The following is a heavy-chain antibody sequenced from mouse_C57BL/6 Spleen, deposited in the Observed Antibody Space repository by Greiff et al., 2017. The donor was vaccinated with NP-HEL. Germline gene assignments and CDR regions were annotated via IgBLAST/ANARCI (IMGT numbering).Heavy chain of an antibody. CDR1: GYTFTGYW. CDR2: ILPGSGST. V-gene: IGHV1-9*01. Sequence: VLLVESGAELMKPGASVTLSCKATGYTFTGYWLEWVKRRPGRGLEWIGEILPGSGSTNYNEKFKGKASFTADTSSNTAYMQLSSLTTDDSAIYYCARARGYHWYFDVWGTGTTVTVSS. D-gene: IGHD3-1*01. CDR3: ARARGYHWYFDV. J-gene: IGHJ1*03.